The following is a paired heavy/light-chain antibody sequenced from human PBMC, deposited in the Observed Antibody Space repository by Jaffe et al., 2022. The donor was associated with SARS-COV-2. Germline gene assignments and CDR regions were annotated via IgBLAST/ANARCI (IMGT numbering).Light chain of an antibody. CDR2: AAS. J-gene: IGKJ1*01. CDR3: QQLNSYSWT. Sequence: DIQLTQSPSFLSASVGDRVTITCRASQGISSYLAWYQQKPGKAPKLLIYAASTLQSGVPSRFSGSGSGTEFTLTISSLQPEDFATYYCQQLNSYSWTFGQGTKVEIK. CDR1: QGISSY. V-gene: IGKV1-9*01.
Heavy chain of an antibody. D-gene: IGHD3-16*02. CDR3: ASEYDYVWGSYRYAGEVY. CDR1: GFTFSTYN. CDR2: ISSSSSTT. Sequence: EVQLVESGGGLVQPGGSLRLSCAASGFTFSTYNMNWVRQAPGKGLEWVSYISSSSSTTHYADSVKGRFTISRDNAKNSLYLQMNSLRAEDTAMYYCASEYDYVWGSYRYAGEVYWGQGTLVTVSA. V-gene: IGHV3-48*01. J-gene: IGHJ4*02.